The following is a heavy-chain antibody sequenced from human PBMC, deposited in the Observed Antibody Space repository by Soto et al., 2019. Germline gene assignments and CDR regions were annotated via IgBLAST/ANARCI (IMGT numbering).Heavy chain of an antibody. V-gene: IGHV4-31*03. CDR1: GGSISSGGYY. D-gene: IGHD5-18*01. CDR3: ARDRYGIFDY. Sequence: SETLSLTCTVSGGSISSGGYYWILIRQHPGKGLEWIGYIYYSGSTYYNPSLKSRVTISVDTSKNQFSLKLSSVTAADTAVYYCARDRYGIFDYWGQGTLVTVSS. J-gene: IGHJ4*02. CDR2: IYYSGST.